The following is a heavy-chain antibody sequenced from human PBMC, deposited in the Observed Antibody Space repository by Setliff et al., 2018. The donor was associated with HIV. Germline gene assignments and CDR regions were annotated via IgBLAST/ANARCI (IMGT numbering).Heavy chain of an antibody. D-gene: IGHD1-26*01. V-gene: IGHV1-69*13. CDR2: FLAVLRKP. Sequence: SVKVSCKASGYTFTSYGISWVRQAPGQGLEWMGDFLAVLRKPTHAERFQDRLTITADESTSTAYMELRDLRPEDTAVYFCASPRSAGTYQGAFYYFLHVWGKGTTVTVSS. CDR3: ASPRSAGTYQGAFYYFLHV. CDR1: GYTFTSYG. J-gene: IGHJ6*03.